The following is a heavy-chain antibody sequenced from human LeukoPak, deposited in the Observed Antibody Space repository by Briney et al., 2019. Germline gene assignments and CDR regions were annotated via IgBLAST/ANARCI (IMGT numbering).Heavy chain of an antibody. CDR2: MSDIGPNT. J-gene: IGHJ4*02. D-gene: IGHD6-13*01. CDR3: AKGGRGSWYWDY. V-gene: IGHV3-23*01. Sequence: GGSLRLSCAASGFGVSDYAMTWIRQSPGKGLEWVSSMSDIGPNTYYADSVKGRFTISRDNSKNTLYLQMNSLRAEDTAVYYCAKGGRGSWYWDYWGQGTLVTVSS. CDR1: GFGVSDYA.